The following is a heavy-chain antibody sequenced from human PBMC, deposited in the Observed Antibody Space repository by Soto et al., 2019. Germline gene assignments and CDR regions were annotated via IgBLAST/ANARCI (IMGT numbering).Heavy chain of an antibody. CDR3: AKTGGKDYYDSSGSDLPAFDI. Sequence: GGSLRLSCAASGFTFSSYAMSWVRQAPGKGLEWVSAISGSGGSTYYADSVKGRFTISRDNSKNTLYLQMNSLRAEDTAVYYCAKTGGKDYYDSSGSDLPAFDIWGQGTMVTVSS. D-gene: IGHD3-22*01. CDR1: GFTFSSYA. J-gene: IGHJ3*02. V-gene: IGHV3-23*01. CDR2: ISGSGGST.